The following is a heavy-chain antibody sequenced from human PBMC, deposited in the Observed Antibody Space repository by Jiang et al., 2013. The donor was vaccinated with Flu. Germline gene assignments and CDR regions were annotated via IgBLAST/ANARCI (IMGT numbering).Heavy chain of an antibody. J-gene: IGHJ3*02. CDR3: AREPLRFLDSGSGDKDAFDI. CDR2: IYYSGST. V-gene: IGHV4-59*01. Sequence: QPPGKGLEWIGYIYYSGSTNXNPSLKSRVTISVDTSKNQFSLKLSSVTAADTAVYYCAREPLRFLDSGSGDKDAFDIWGQGTMVTVSS. D-gene: IGHD3-3*01.